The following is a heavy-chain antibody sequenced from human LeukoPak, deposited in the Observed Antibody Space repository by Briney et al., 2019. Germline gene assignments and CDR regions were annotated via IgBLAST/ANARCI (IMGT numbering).Heavy chain of an antibody. Sequence: PGGSLRLSCAASGFTFSSYWMHWVRQAPGKGLVWVSRINSDGSSTSYADSVKGRFTISRDNAKNTPYLQMNSLRAEDTAVYYCARSPRYYDILTGYSLGALDIWGQGTMVTVSS. CDR2: INSDGSST. V-gene: IGHV3-74*01. J-gene: IGHJ3*02. CDR1: GFTFSSYW. CDR3: ARSPRYYDILTGYSLGALDI. D-gene: IGHD3-9*01.